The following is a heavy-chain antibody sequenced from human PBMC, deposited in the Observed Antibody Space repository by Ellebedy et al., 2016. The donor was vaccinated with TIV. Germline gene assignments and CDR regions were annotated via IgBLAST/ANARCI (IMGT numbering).Heavy chain of an antibody. Sequence: PGGSLRLSCGASGFTFGTSWMSWVRQAPGKGLEWVAHIKTDGSETYYVDSVKGRFTISRENAKNALFLQMDGLRVDDSAVYYCVGFGVFNLWGQGAPVTVSS. CDR2: IKTDGSET. V-gene: IGHV3-7*01. CDR1: GFTFGTSW. CDR3: VGFGVFNL. D-gene: IGHD3-3*01. J-gene: IGHJ5*02.